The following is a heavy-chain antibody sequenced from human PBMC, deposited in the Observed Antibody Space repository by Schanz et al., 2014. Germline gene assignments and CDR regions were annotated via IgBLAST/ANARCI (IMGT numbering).Heavy chain of an antibody. CDR1: RFAFSNCG. D-gene: IGHD3-16*01. Sequence: QAQLMESGGGVVQPGGSLRLSCAASRFAFSNCGMHWVRQAPGKGLEWVAFIRYDASNEYYADSVKGRFTISRDNSKNTLYLQMNSLRPDDTAVYYCAKALKPYIASRNGLDVWGHGTTVTVSS. CDR3: AKALKPYIASRNGLDV. V-gene: IGHV3-30*02. CDR2: IRYDASNE. J-gene: IGHJ6*02.